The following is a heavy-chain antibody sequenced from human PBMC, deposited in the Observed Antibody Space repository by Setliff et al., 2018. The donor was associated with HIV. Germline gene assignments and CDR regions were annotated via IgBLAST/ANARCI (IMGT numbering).Heavy chain of an antibody. Sequence: PSLTCTVSGASISGFYWSWIRQPPGKGLEWIGYFSYSVITNYNPSLKSRVTISVDTSKNQFSLKLSSVTAADTAVYYCARLSRGGSSWYSLYFDYWGQGTLVTVSS. J-gene: IGHJ4*02. CDR3: ARLSRGGSSWYSLYFDY. V-gene: IGHV4-59*01. CDR2: FSYSVIT. CDR1: GASISGFY. D-gene: IGHD6-13*01.